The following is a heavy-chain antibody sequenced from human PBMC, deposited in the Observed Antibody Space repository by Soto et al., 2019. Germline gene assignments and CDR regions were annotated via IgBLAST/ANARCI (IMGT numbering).Heavy chain of an antibody. D-gene: IGHD3-22*01. V-gene: IGHV1-69*01. Sequence: QVQLVQSGAEVKKPGSSVKVSCKASGGTFSSYAISWVRQAPGQGLEWMGGIIPIFGTANYAQKFQGRVTITADESKSTAYIELSSLRSEDTAVYYCARDYYDSSGSYYWYFDLWGRGTLVTVSS. CDR3: ARDYYDSSGSYYWYFDL. CDR1: GGTFSSYA. CDR2: IIPIFGTA. J-gene: IGHJ2*01.